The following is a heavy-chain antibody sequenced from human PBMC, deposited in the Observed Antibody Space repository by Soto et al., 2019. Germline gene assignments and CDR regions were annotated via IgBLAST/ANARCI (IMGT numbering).Heavy chain of an antibody. CDR2: INPNSGGT. CDR3: ARVERFLEWLLFGY. Sequence: VASVKVSCKASGYTFIGYYMHWVRQAPGQGLEWMGWINPNSGGTNYAQKFQGRVTMTRDTSISTAYMELSRLRSDDTAVYYCARVERFLEWLLFGYWGQGTLVTVSS. D-gene: IGHD3-3*01. V-gene: IGHV1-2*02. J-gene: IGHJ4*02. CDR1: GYTFIGYY.